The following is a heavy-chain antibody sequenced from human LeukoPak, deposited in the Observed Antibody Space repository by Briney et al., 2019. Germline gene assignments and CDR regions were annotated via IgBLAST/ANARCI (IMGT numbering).Heavy chain of an antibody. CDR3: ARAGLVATDGFDY. CDR1: GFTVSSNY. CDR2: IYSGGST. Sequence: LSGGSLRLSCAASGFTVSSNYMSWVRQAPGKGLEWVSVIYSGGSTYYADSVKGRFTISRDNSKNTLYLQMNSLRAEDTAVYYCARAGLVATDGFDYWGQGTLVTVSS. V-gene: IGHV3-53*01. J-gene: IGHJ4*02. D-gene: IGHD5-12*01.